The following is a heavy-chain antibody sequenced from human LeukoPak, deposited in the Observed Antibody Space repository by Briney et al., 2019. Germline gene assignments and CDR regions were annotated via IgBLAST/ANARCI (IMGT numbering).Heavy chain of an antibody. Sequence: SETLSLTCTVSGGSISSYYWSWIRQPPGKGLEWIGYIYYSGSTNYNPSLKSRVTMSVDTSKNQFSLKLSSVTAADTAVYYCARTGAFLEFLESGFDIWGQGTMVTVSS. CDR2: IYYSGST. CDR3: ARTGAFLEFLESGFDI. D-gene: IGHD3-3*01. CDR1: GGSISSYY. V-gene: IGHV4-59*12. J-gene: IGHJ3*02.